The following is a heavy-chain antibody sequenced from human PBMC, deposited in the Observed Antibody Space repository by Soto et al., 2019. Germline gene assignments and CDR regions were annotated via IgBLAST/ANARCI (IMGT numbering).Heavy chain of an antibody. V-gene: IGHV3-23*01. D-gene: IGHD3-16*01. CDR1: TFSSFA. Sequence: TFSSFAMSCVRQAPGKGLEWVSLISATGGGTYYADSVKGRFTISRDNSHNTLYLQVHSLTAEDTAVYYCAKDRRAGGNSAFYFDFWGQGAQVTVSS. J-gene: IGHJ4*02. CDR2: ISATGGGT. CDR3: AKDRRAGGNSAFYFDF.